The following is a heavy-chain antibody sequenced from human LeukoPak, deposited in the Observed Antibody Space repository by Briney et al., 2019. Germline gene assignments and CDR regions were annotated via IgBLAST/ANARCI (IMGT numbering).Heavy chain of an antibody. CDR3: ASPTPRSEAFDI. CDR2: IYYSGST. J-gene: IGHJ3*02. CDR1: GGSISSSSYY. V-gene: IGHV4-39*01. D-gene: IGHD1-14*01. Sequence: SETLSLTCTVSGGSISSSSYYWGWIRQPPGKGLEWIGSIYYSGSTYYNPSLKSRVTISVDTSKNQFSLKLSSVTAADTAVYYCASPTPRSEAFDIWGQGTMVTVSS.